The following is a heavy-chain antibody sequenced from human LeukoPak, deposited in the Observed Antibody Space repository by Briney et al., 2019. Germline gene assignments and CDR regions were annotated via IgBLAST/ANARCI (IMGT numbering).Heavy chain of an antibody. V-gene: IGHV3-7*03. CDR1: GITFSRFW. Sequence: GGSLRLSCAASGITFSRFWMSWVRQAPGKGLQWVANINQDGSEKHYVDSVKGRFTISRDNAENSLYLQMNSLRAEDTAVYYCARDRGVWKPFDYWGQGTLVTVSS. D-gene: IGHD3-10*01. CDR3: ARDRGVWKPFDY. J-gene: IGHJ4*02. CDR2: INQDGSEK.